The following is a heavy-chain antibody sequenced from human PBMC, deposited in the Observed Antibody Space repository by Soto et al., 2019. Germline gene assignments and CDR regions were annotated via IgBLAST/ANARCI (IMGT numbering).Heavy chain of an antibody. V-gene: IGHV3-23*01. Sequence: EVQLLESGGGLVQPGGSLRLSCAASGFTFSSYAMSWVRQAPGKGLEWVSASSGSGGSTYYADSVKGRFTISRDNSKNTLYLQMNSLRAEDKAVYYCAKGRTTTMVRGVIITYFDYWGQGTLVTVSS. CDR2: SSGSGGST. CDR1: GFTFSSYA. CDR3: AKGRTTTMVRGVIITYFDY. D-gene: IGHD3-10*01. J-gene: IGHJ4*02.